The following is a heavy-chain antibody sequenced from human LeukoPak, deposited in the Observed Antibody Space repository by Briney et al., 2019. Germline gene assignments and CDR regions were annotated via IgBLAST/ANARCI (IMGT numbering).Heavy chain of an antibody. CDR2: ISGSGSTI. J-gene: IGHJ4*02. V-gene: IGHV3-48*02. D-gene: IGHD2-15*01. CDR1: GFTFSSYS. CDR3: ARARSGASCYSDY. Sequence: GGSLRLSCAASGFTFSSYSMNWVRQAPGKGLEWVSYISGSGSTIYSADSLKGRFTISRDNANNSLYLQMNGLRDEDTAVYYCARARSGASCYSDYWGRGTLVTVSS.